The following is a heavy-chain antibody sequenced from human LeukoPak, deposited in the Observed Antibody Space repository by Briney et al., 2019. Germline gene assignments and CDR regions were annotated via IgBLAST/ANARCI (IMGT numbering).Heavy chain of an antibody. CDR1: GFTFSSYS. J-gene: IGHJ4*02. CDR2: ISTSSSYI. V-gene: IGHV3-21*01. Sequence: GGSLRLSCAASGFTFSSYSMNWVRQAPGEGLEWVSSISTSSSYIYYADSVKGRFTISRDNAKNSLYLQMNSLRAEDTAVYYCVISGYDYRCFEYWGQGTLVTVSS. D-gene: IGHD5-12*01. CDR3: VISGYDYRCFEY.